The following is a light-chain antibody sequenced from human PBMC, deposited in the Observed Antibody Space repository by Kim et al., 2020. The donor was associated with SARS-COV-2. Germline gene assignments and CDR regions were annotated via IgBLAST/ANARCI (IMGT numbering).Light chain of an antibody. CDR2: EDD. CDR1: SGSIGSNY. CDR3: QSFDSNNQV. J-gene: IGLJ3*02. Sequence: NFMLTQPHSVSESPGKTVTISCTRSSGSIGSNYVQWYQQRPGSAPTTVIYEDDQRPSGVPDRFSGSTDSASNSASLSISGLKTEDEADYYCQSFDSNNQVFGGGTQLTVL. V-gene: IGLV6-57*03.